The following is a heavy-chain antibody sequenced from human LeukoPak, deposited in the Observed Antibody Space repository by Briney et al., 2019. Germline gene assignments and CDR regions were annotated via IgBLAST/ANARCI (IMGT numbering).Heavy chain of an antibody. V-gene: IGHV5-51*01. J-gene: IGHJ4*02. D-gene: IGHD2-2*01. CDR1: GYSFTSYW. Sequence: GESLKISCKGSGYSFTSYWSGWVRQLPGKGLEWMGIIYPGDSDTRYSPSFQGQVTISADKSISTAYLPWSSLKASDTAMYYCARYFGYCSSTSCYAYFDYWGQGTLVTVSS. CDR3: ARYFGYCSSTSCYAYFDY. CDR2: IYPGDSDT.